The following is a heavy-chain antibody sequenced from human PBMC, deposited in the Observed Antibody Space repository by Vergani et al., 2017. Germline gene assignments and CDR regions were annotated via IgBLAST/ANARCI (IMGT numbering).Heavy chain of an antibody. CDR3: ARDREAGTYYYGMDV. D-gene: IGHD6-13*01. J-gene: IGHJ6*02. Sequence: EVQLVESGGGLVQPGGSLRLSCAASGFTFSSYEMNWVRQAPGKGLEWVSYISSSGRTIYYADSVKGRFTISRDNAKNSLYLQMNSLRAEDTAVYYCARDREAGTYYYGMDVWGQGTTVTVSS. V-gene: IGHV3-48*03. CDR1: GFTFSSYE. CDR2: ISSSGRTI.